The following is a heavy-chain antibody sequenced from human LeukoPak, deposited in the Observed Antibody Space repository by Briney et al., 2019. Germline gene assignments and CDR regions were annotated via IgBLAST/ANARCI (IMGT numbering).Heavy chain of an antibody. CDR1: GGSISSGDYY. D-gene: IGHD2-15*01. V-gene: IGHV4-30-4*01. J-gene: IGHJ4*02. CDR3: ARGVVVAAIHDYYFDY. CDR2: IDYSGST. Sequence: ASETLSLTCTVSGGSISSGDYYWSWIRQPPGKGLEWIVYIDYSGSTYYNPSLKSRVTISVDTSKNQFSLKLSSVTAADTAVYYCARGVVVAAIHDYYFDYWGQGTLVTVSS.